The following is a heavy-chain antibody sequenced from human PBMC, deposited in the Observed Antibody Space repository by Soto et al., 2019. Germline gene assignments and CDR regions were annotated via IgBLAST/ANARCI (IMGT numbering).Heavy chain of an antibody. D-gene: IGHD2-15*01. V-gene: IGHV5-51*01. CDR1: GYSFTSYW. CDR3: ARHSRGVYCSGGSCYGGRLGVAFDP. Sequence: PGESLKISCKGSGYSFTSYWIGWVRQMPGKGLEWMGIIYPGDSDTRYSPSFQGQVTISADKSISTAYLQWSSLKASDTAMYYCARHSRGVYCSGGSCYGGRLGVAFDPWGQGTLVTVSS. J-gene: IGHJ5*02. CDR2: IYPGDSDT.